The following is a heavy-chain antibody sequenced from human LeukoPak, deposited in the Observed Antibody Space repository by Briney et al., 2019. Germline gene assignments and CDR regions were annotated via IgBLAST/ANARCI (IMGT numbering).Heavy chain of an antibody. CDR2: IYTSGST. CDR1: GGSISSYY. V-gene: IGHV4-4*07. D-gene: IGHD2-2*02. Sequence: SETLSLTCTVSGGSISSYYWSWIRQPAGKGLEWIGRIYTSGSTNYNPSLKSRVTMSVDTSKNQFSLKLSSVTAADTAVYYCARGCSSTSCYTHPGGYWGQGTLVTVSS. CDR3: ARGCSSTSCYTHPGGY. J-gene: IGHJ4*02.